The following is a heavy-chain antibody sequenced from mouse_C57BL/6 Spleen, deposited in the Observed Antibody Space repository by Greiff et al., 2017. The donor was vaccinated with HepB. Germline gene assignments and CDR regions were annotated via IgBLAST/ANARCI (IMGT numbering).Heavy chain of an antibody. D-gene: IGHD2-3*01. Sequence: DVMLVESGGGLVKPGGSLKLSCAASGYTFSDYGMHWVRQAPEKGLEWVAYISSGSSTIYYADTMKGRFTMSRDNAKNTPFLQLSSLRSEDTAMYYCARAPNDYFDYWGQGTTLTVSS. CDR2: ISSGSSTI. CDR3: ARAPNDYFDY. V-gene: IGHV5-17*01. J-gene: IGHJ2*01. CDR1: GYTFSDYG.